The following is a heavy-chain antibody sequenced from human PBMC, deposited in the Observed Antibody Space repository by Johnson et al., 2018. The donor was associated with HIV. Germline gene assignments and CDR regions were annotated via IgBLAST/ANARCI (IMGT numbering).Heavy chain of an antibody. J-gene: IGHJ3*02. CDR2: ISWNSGSI. CDR1: GFTFDDYA. D-gene: IGHD1-1*01. Sequence: VQLVESGGGLVQPGRSLRLSCAASGFTFDDYAMHWVRQAPGKGLEWVSGISWNSGSIGYADSVKGRFTISRDNAKNSLYLQMNSLRAEDTAVYYCARDFVGGVPQGAFDSWGQGTMVTVSS. CDR3: ARDFVGGVPQGAFDS. V-gene: IGHV3-9*01.